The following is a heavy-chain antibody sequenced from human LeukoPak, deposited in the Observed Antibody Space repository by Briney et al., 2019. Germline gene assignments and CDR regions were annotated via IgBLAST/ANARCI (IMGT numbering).Heavy chain of an antibody. CDR3: ARGRGSTEFDY. CDR2: INSDGHTT. V-gene: IGHV3-74*01. CDR1: GFTFSRNW. J-gene: IGHJ4*02. Sequence: GGSLRLSCAASGFTFSRNWMHWVRQAPGKGLMWVSRINSDGHTTSYADSVKGRFTISRDNAKNTLYLQMNSLRAEDTAVYFCARGRGSTEFDYWGQGTLVTVSS. D-gene: IGHD1-26*01.